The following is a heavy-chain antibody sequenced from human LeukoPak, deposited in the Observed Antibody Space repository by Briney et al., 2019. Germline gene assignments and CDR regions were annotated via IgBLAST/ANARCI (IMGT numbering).Heavy chain of an antibody. CDR1: EFTFSNYA. V-gene: IGHV3-30*02. Sequence: GGALRLSCAASEFTFSNYAMHWVRQAPGKGLEWVAFIRSDGNNKFYADSVKGRFTISRDNSKNTLYLQMNSLRAEDTAVYYCARVGAYCSSTSCHDYWGQGTLVTVSS. D-gene: IGHD2-2*01. J-gene: IGHJ4*02. CDR2: IRSDGNNK. CDR3: ARVGAYCSSTSCHDY.